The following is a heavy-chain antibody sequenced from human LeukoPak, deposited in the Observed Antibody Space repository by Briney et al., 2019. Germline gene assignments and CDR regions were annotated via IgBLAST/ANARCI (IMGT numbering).Heavy chain of an antibody. V-gene: IGHV4-59*01. J-gene: IGHJ4*02. CDR3: ARATDSNGWLFDY. CDR2: INYSGST. CDR1: GGSISSYY. Sequence: PSETPSLTCTVSGGSISSYYWSWIGQPPGKGLEWSGYINYSGSTNYNPSLKSRVTISVDTSRNQLSLKLTTVTAADTAVYYCARATDSNGWLFDYWGQGTLVTVSS. D-gene: IGHD6-19*01.